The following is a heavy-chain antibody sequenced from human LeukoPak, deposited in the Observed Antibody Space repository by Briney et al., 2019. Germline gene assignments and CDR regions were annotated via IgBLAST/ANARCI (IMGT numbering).Heavy chain of an antibody. CDR1: GFALSRYW. CDR2: IKQDGSEK. D-gene: IGHD6-19*01. CDR3: TRGSGWYPDY. Sequence: PGGSLRLSCAASGFALSRYWMSWVRQAPGKGLEWVANIKQDGSEKNYVDSVKGRFTISRDNAKNSLYLQMNSLRAEDTAVYYCTRGSGWYPDYWGQGTLVTVSS. J-gene: IGHJ4*02. V-gene: IGHV3-7*04.